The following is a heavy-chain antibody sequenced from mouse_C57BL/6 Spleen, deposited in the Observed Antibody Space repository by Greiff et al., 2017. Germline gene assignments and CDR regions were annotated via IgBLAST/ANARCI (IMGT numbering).Heavy chain of an antibody. CDR3: AREGGLGRAFDY. V-gene: IGHV3-6*01. J-gene: IGHJ2*01. CDR2: ISYDGSN. Sequence: DVKLQESGPGLVKPSQSLSLTCSVTGYSITSGYYWNWIRQFPGNKLEWMGYISYDGSNNYNPSLKNRISITRDTSKNQFFLKLNSVTTEDTATYYCAREGGLGRAFDYWGQGTTLTVSS. D-gene: IGHD4-1*01. CDR1: GYSITSGYY.